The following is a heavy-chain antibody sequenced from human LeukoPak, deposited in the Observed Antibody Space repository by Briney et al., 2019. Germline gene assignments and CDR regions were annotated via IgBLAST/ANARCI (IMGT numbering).Heavy chain of an antibody. D-gene: IGHD3-16*01. CDR2: IYYSGST. J-gene: IGHJ4*02. CDR3: ARAPLGGWCEGDYFDY. Sequence: SETLSLTCTVSGGSISSGGYYWSWIRQHPGKGLEWIGYIYYSGSTYYNPSLKSRVTISVDTSKNQFSLKLSSVTAADTAVYYCARAPLGGWCEGDYFDYWGQGTLVTVSS. V-gene: IGHV4-31*03. CDR1: GGSISSGGYY.